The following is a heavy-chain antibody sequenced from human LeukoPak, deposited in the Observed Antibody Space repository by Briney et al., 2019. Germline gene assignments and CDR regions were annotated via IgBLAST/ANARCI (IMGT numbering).Heavy chain of an antibody. CDR3: TIEEGAAGTLY. CDR2: IRSKAYGGTT. CDR1: GFTFGDYA. Sequence: PGGSLRLSCTASGFTFGDYAMSWFRQAPGKGLEWVGFIRSKAYGGTTEYAASVKGRFTISRDDSKSIAYLQMNSLKTEDTAVYYCTIEEGAAGTLYWGQGTLVTVSS. J-gene: IGHJ4*02. V-gene: IGHV3-49*03. D-gene: IGHD6-13*01.